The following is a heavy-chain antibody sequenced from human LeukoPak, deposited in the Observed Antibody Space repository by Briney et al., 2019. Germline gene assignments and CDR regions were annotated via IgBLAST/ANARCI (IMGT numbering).Heavy chain of an antibody. CDR1: AGSITSYY. J-gene: IGHJ5*02. V-gene: IGHV4-59*08. CDR2: IYYSGST. CDR3: AKYSGYCSGGSCYPFDP. Sequence: SETLSLTCTVSAGSITSYYWNWIRQPPGKGLEWIGYIYYSGSTYYNPSLKSRVTISVDTSKNQFSLKLSSVTAADTAVYYCAKYSGYCSGGSCYPFDPWGQGTLVTVSS. D-gene: IGHD2-15*01.